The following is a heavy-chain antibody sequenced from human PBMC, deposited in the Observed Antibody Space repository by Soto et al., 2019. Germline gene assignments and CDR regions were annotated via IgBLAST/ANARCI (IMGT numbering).Heavy chain of an antibody. Sequence: NPSETLSLTCAVSGGSISSGGYSWSWIRQPPGKGLEWIGYIYHSGSTYYNPSLKSRVTISVDRSKNQFSLKLSSVTAADTAVYYCARTELGYCSGGSCSKAWFDPWGQGTLVTVS. CDR2: IYHSGST. J-gene: IGHJ5*02. CDR3: ARTELGYCSGGSCSKAWFDP. CDR1: GGSISSGGYS. V-gene: IGHV4-30-2*01. D-gene: IGHD2-15*01.